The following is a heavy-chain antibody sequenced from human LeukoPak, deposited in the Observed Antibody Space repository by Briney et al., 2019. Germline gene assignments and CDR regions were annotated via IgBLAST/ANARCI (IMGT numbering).Heavy chain of an antibody. CDR3: ARDEGSLGAFDI. CDR2: ISSNGGST. D-gene: IGHD3-16*01. V-gene: IGHV3-64*01. CDR1: GFTFSSYA. J-gene: IGHJ3*02. Sequence: GGSLRLSCAASGFTFSSYAMHWVRQAPGKGLEYVSAISSNGGSTYYANSVKGRFTISRDNSKNTLYLQMGSLRAEDMAVYYCARDEGSLGAFDIWGQGTMVTVSS.